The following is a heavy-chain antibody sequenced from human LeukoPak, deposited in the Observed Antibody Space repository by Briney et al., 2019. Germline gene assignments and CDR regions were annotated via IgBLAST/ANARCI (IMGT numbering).Heavy chain of an antibody. V-gene: IGHV3-33*01. Sequence: GRSLRLSCAASGFTFSSYGMHWVRQAPGKGLEWVAVIWYDGSNKYYADSVKGRFTISRDNSKNTLYLQMNSLRAEDTAVYYCARDGRGWNGAGITDYYFNYWGQGTLVTVSS. CDR2: IWYDGSNK. CDR1: GFTFSSYG. D-gene: IGHD1-1*01. J-gene: IGHJ4*02. CDR3: ARDGRGWNGAGITDYYFNY.